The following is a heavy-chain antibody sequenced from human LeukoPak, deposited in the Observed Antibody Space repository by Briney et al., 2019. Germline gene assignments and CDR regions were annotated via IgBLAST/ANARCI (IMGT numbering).Heavy chain of an antibody. J-gene: IGHJ4*02. CDR2: ISGGGGST. V-gene: IGHV3-23*01. CDR1: RFTFSNYA. D-gene: IGHD1-26*01. Sequence: GGSLRLSCAASRFTFSNYAMNRVRQAPGKGLEWVSTISGGGGSTYYADSVKGRFTISRDNSKNTLYLQVNSLRAEDTAVYYCAKGGKWDVTPFDYWGQGTLVTVSS. CDR3: AKGGKWDVTPFDY.